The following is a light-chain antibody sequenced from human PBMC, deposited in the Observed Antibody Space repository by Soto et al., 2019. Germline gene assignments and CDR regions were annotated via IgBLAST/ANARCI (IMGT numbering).Light chain of an antibody. Sequence: IVLTQTPGTRSLSPGERATLSCRVSQSVSSSYLAWYQQKPGQAPRLLIYGASTRATGIPARFSGSGSGTEFTLTITSLQPDDFATYYCQQYNSYPWTFGQGTKVDI. CDR1: QSVSSSY. CDR3: QQYNSYPWT. CDR2: GAS. V-gene: IGKV3-20*01. J-gene: IGKJ1*01.